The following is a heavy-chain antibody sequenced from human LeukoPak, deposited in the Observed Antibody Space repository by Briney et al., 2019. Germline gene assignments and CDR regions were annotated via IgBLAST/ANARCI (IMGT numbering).Heavy chain of an antibody. J-gene: IGHJ5*02. D-gene: IGHD3-3*01. Sequence: ASVKVSCKASGYTFNTYNINWVRQAPGQGLEWMGWISAYNGNTNYAQKLQGRVTMTTDTSTSTAYMELRSLRSDDTAVYYCARTSYEAYWFDPWGQGTLVTVSS. CDR1: GYTFNTYN. CDR3: ARTSYEAYWFDP. CDR2: ISAYNGNT. V-gene: IGHV1-18*01.